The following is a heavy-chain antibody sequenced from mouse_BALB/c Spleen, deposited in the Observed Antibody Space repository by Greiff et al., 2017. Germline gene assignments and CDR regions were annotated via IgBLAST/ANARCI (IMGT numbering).Heavy chain of an antibody. CDR2: IWGGGST. J-gene: IGHJ4*01. Sequence: VNLVESGPGLVAPSQSLSITCTVSGFSLSSYSVYWVRQPPRKGLDWLGMIWGGGSTDYNSALKSRLSISKDNSKSQVVLKMNSLQTDYTAMYYCARDAMDYWGQGTSGTVSS. CDR1: GFSLSSYS. CDR3: ARDAMDY. V-gene: IGHV2-6-4*01.